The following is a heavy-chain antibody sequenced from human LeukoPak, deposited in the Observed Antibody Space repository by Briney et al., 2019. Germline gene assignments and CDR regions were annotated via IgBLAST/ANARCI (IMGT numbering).Heavy chain of an antibody. D-gene: IGHD3-22*01. J-gene: IGHJ3*02. CDR1: GFTFSSYW. Sequence: GGSLRLSCAASGFTFSSYWVHWVRQAPRKGGVWVSRINTDGSDTRYADSVKGGVTISRENAKKTLSLQMKSLRAEDTAVYYCARGVVANAFDIWGQGTMVTVSS. CDR3: ARGVVANAFDI. CDR2: INTDGSDT. V-gene: IGHV3-74*01.